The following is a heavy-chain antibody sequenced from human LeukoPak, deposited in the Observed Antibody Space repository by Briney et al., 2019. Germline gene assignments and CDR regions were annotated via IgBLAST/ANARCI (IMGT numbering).Heavy chain of an antibody. CDR2: INPSGGST. J-gene: IGHJ4*02. V-gene: IGHV1-46*01. D-gene: IGHD3-22*01. CDR3: SRVDSTGYYRGRGPIDY. Sequence: ASVKVSCKASGYTFTNYYIHWVRQAPGQGLECMGIINPSGGSTSYAQKFQGRVTMTRDTSISTAYMDLTRLRSDDTAVYYCSRVDSTGYYRGRGPIDYWGQGTLVTVSS. CDR1: GYTFTNYY.